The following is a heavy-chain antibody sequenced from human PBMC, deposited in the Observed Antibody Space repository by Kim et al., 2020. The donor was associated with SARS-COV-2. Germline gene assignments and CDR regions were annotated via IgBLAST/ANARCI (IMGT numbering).Heavy chain of an antibody. J-gene: IGHJ5*01. V-gene: IGHV4-34*01. CDR2: ITHTGIM. CDR3: ARGVAVPGTGGYLDS. Sequence: SETLSLTCALHGASLSGHFWSWIRQAPGGGLEWIGDITHTGIMNHNPSLKSRVTLSVDTSKNQFSLRLASVTAADTALYYCARGVAVPGTGGYLDSWA. CDR1: GASLSGHF. D-gene: IGHD6-19*01.